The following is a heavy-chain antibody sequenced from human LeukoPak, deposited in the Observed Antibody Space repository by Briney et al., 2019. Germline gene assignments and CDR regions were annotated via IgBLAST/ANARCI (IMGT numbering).Heavy chain of an antibody. D-gene: IGHD3-10*01. CDR1: GGSISDYY. V-gene: IGHV4-59*08. J-gene: IGHJ5*02. CDR3: ARARGITRWFDP. CDR2: IYYSGST. Sequence: SETLSLTCTVSGGSISDYYWNWIRRPPGKGLEWVGSIYYSGSTNYDPSLESRVTISVDTSKNQFSLQLNSVTAADTAVYYCARARGITRWFDPWGQGTLVTVSS.